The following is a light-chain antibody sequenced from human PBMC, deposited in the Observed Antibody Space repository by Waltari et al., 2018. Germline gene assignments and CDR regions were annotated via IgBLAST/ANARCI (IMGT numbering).Light chain of an antibody. J-gene: IGKJ1*01. CDR2: GAS. Sequence: RATVSCRASESVSRALAWYQQKPGQAPRLLIYGASTRATGIPDRFSCSGSGTDFSLTISRLEPDDFAVYYCQHYLRLPVTFGQGTTVEI. V-gene: IGKV3-20*01. CDR3: QHYLRLPVT. CDR1: ESVSRA.